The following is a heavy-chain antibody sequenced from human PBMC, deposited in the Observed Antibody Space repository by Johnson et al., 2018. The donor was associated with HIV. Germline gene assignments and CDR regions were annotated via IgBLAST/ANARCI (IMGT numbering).Heavy chain of an antibody. CDR2: ISFAGVKK. CDR1: GFSFSSYG. CDR3: AKDRGGYYDSSGYGAFDI. Sequence: QVQVVESGGGVVQPGRSLRLSCAASGFSFSSYGMAWVRQAPGKGLEWVTVISFAGVKKYYADSVKGRFTISRDNSKNTLYLQMNSLRAEDTAVYYCAKDRGGYYDSSGYGAFDIWGQGTMVTVSS. V-gene: IGHV3-30*18. J-gene: IGHJ3*02. D-gene: IGHD3-22*01.